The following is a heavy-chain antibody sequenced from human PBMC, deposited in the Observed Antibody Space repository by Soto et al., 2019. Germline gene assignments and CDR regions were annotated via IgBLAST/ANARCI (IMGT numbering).Heavy chain of an antibody. Sequence: ETLSLTCTVSGDSISSYYWSWIRQPPGKGLEWIGYIYYSGSTNYNPSLKSRVTISVDTSKNQFSLKLSSVTAADTAVYYCASCSYDFWSGYPYYFDYWGQGTLVTVSS. D-gene: IGHD3-3*01. J-gene: IGHJ4*02. CDR2: IYYSGST. V-gene: IGHV4-59*01. CDR1: GDSISSYY. CDR3: ASCSYDFWSGYPYYFDY.